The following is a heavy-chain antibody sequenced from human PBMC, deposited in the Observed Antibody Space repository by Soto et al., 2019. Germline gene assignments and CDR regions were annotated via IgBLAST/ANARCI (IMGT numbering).Heavy chain of an antibody. CDR3: ARGRYCTSTTCYTPRFDP. CDR2: INHHSVST. D-gene: IGHD2-2*02. CDR1: GGSFSGYY. V-gene: IGHV4-34*01. Sequence: SETLSLTCAVYGGSFSGYYWSWIRQPPGKGLEWIGEINHHSVSTNYNPSLKSRVTISVDMSKNQFSLNLNSVTAADTAVYYCARGRYCTSTTCYTPRFDPWGPGTMVTV. J-gene: IGHJ5*02.